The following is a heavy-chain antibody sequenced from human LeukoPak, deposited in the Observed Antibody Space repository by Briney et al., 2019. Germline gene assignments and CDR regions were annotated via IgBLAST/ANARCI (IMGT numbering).Heavy chain of an antibody. J-gene: IGHJ4*02. CDR3: ARGDDFSGDY. V-gene: IGHV3-7*04. Sequence: GGSLRLSCAASGFTFSTYWMSWVRQAPGKGLEWVANIHQDGNKKYYVDSVKGRFTISRDNAKNSLYLQMNSLRVEDTAVYYCARGDDFSGDYWGQGTLVTVSS. CDR2: IHQDGNKK. CDR1: GFTFSTYW. D-gene: IGHD1-1*01.